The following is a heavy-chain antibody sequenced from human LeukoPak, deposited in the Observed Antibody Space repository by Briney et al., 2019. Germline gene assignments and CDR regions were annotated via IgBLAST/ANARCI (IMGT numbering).Heavy chain of an antibody. J-gene: IGHJ4*02. CDR3: AKVAWGITMIKGGYYFDY. Sequence: PGGSLRLSCAASGFTFSSYGMHWVRQAPGKGLEWVAVISYDGSNKYYADSVKGRFTISRDNSKNTLYLQMNSLRAEDTAVYYCAKVAWGITMIKGGYYFDYWGQGTLVTVSS. CDR2: ISYDGSNK. CDR1: GFTFSSYG. D-gene: IGHD3-22*01. V-gene: IGHV3-30*18.